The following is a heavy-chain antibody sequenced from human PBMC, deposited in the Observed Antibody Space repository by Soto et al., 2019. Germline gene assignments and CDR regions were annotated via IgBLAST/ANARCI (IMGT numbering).Heavy chain of an antibody. CDR3: AREGGGAVVPAAQLYYYYYGMDV. V-gene: IGHV3-30-3*01. CDR1: GFTFSSYA. D-gene: IGHD2-2*01. Sequence: GGSLRLSCAASGFTFSSYAMHWVRQAPGKGLEWVAVISYDGSNKYYADSVKGRFTISRDNSKNTLYLQMNSLRAEDTAVYYCAREGGGAVVPAAQLYYYYYGMDVWGQGTTVTVSS. CDR2: ISYDGSNK. J-gene: IGHJ6*02.